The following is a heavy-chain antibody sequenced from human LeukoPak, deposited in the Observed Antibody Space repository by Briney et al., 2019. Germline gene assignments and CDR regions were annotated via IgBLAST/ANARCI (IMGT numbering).Heavy chain of an antibody. J-gene: IGHJ5*02. CDR2: IYPGDSDT. Sequence: GESLKISCKGSGYRFNNYWIAWVRQTPGKGLEWMGIIYPGDSDTKYSPSFQGQVTISVDKSISTAYLQWSSLKASDTAMYYCARRSSAYYPSWGQGSLVTVSS. CDR3: ARRSSAYYPS. V-gene: IGHV5-51*01. D-gene: IGHD1-26*01. CDR1: GYRFNNYW.